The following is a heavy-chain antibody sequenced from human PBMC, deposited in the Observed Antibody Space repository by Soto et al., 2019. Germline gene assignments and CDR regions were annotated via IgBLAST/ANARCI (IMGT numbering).Heavy chain of an antibody. CDR2: VIPIFGTT. Sequence: QVQLVQSGAEMKKPGSSVRVSCKASGGALSSSGITWVRQAPGQGLEWVAGVIPIFGTTKNAPKFQGRVTVSADESTSTAYMELSSLRSDDTAVYYCAREPFGRFDPWGQGTLVTVSS. J-gene: IGHJ5*02. D-gene: IGHD3-10*01. CDR3: AREPFGRFDP. V-gene: IGHV1-69*01. CDR1: GGALSSSG.